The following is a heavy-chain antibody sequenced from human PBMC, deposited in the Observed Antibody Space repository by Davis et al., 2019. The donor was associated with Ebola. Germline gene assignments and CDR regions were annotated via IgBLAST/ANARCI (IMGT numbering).Heavy chain of an antibody. CDR2: ISSSSSYI. J-gene: IGHJ6*02. V-gene: IGHV3-21*06. D-gene: IGHD6-13*01. CDR1: GFTFSSYS. CDR3: ARERERQLVHYYYGLDV. Sequence: GESLKISCAASGFTFSSYSMNWVRQAPGKGLEWVSCISSSSSYIYYADSVKGRFTLSRDNAKNSVYLQMNSLRAEDTAVYYCARERERQLVHYYYGLDVWGLGTTVTVSS.